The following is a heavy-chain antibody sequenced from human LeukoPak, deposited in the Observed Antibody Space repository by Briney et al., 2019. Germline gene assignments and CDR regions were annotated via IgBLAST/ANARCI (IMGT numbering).Heavy chain of an antibody. CDR3: ARGRRKGIRLNWFDP. V-gene: IGHV4-34*01. CDR1: GGSSSDYY. D-gene: IGHD1-14*01. CDR2: INHSGST. J-gene: IGHJ5*02. Sequence: PSETLSLTCAVDGGSSSDYYWSWIRQPPGEGLEWNGEINHSGSTNYNTSLKSRAAISVDTPKHQFSLKLSSVNAAATAVCYGARGRRKGIRLNWFDPWGQGTLVTVSS.